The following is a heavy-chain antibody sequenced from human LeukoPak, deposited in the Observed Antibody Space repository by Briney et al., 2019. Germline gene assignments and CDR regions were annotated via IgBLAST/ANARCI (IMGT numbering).Heavy chain of an antibody. V-gene: IGHV3-21*01. D-gene: IGHD4-17*01. CDR3: ASGDYGDYAGPSGY. CDR1: GFTFSTYS. Sequence: PGGSLRLSCAASGFTFSTYSMNWVRQAPGKGLEWVSSISSSSSYIYYADSVKGRFTISRDNAKNSLYLQMNSLSADDTAVYYCASGDYGDYAGPSGYWGQGTLVTVSS. J-gene: IGHJ4*02. CDR2: ISSSSSYI.